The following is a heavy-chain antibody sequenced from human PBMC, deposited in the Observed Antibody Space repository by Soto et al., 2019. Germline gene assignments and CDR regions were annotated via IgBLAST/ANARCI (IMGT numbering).Heavy chain of an antibody. CDR3: ARVPRGFWSDNWFDP. Sequence: QVQLVQSGAEVKKPGASVKVSCKASGYNFSTYDINWVRQATGQGLEWMGWMNPNNGNTGYAQKFQGRVTMTRNTAMSTAYMELSNLRSDDTAVYYCARVPRGFWSDNWFDPWGQGTLITVSS. CDR2: MNPNNGNT. D-gene: IGHD3-3*01. V-gene: IGHV1-8*01. J-gene: IGHJ5*02. CDR1: GYNFSTYD.